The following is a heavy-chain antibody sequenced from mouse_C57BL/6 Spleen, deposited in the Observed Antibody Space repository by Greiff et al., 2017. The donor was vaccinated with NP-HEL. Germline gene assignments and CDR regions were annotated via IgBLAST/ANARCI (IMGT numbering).Heavy chain of an antibody. CDR3: ARQEGWEWFAY. V-gene: IGHV5-6*01. Sequence: EVKLVESGGDLVKPGGSLKLSCAASGFTFSSYGMSWVRQTPDKRLEWVATISSGGSYTYYPDSVKGRFTISRDNAKNTLYLQMSSLKSEDTAMYYCARQEGWEWFAYWGQGTLVTVSA. CDR2: ISSGGSYT. D-gene: IGHD3-3*01. CDR1: GFTFSSYG. J-gene: IGHJ3*01.